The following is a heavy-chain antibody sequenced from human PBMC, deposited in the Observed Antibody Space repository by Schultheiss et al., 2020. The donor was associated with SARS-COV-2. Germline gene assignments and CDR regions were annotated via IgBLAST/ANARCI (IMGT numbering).Heavy chain of an antibody. CDR2: IYYSGST. CDR1: DGSISSSSYY. V-gene: IGHV4-61*05. D-gene: IGHD4-17*01. Sequence: SEPLSLTCTVSDGSISSSSYYWGWIRQPPGKGLEWIGYIYYSGSTNYNPSLKSRVTMSVDTSKNQFSLTLTSVTDADPAVYYCARDSNYGYYESRGLDVWGQGTTVTVAS. CDR3: ARDSNYGYYESRGLDV. J-gene: IGHJ6*02.